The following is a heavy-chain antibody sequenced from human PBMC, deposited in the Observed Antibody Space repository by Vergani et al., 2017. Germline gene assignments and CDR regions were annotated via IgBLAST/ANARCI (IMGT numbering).Heavy chain of an antibody. J-gene: IGHJ4*02. CDR1: GFTFSSYS. D-gene: IGHD5-24*01. CDR3: ARGRRWLQLGDYFDY. Sequence: EVQLVESGGGLVKPGGSLRLSCAASGFTFSSYSMNWVRQAPGKGLEWVSSISSSSSYIYYADSVKGRFTISRDNAKNSLYLQMNSLRAEDTAVYYCARGRRWLQLGDYFDYWGQGTLVTVSS. CDR2: ISSSSSYI. V-gene: IGHV3-21*01.